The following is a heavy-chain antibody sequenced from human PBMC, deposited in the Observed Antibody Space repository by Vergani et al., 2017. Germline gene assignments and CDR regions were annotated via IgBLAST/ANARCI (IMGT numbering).Heavy chain of an antibody. D-gene: IGHD5-12*01. CDR2: IIPIFGTA. CDR3: ARDDPLGRYSGYDPFDY. CDR1: GGTFSSYA. V-gene: IGHV1-69*13. Sequence: QVQLVQSGAEVKKPGSSVKVSCKASGGTFSSYAISWVRQAPGQGLEWMGRIIPIFGTANYAQKFQGRVTITADESTRTAYMELSSLRSEDTAVYYCARDDPLGRYSGYDPFDYWGQGTLVTVSS. J-gene: IGHJ4*02.